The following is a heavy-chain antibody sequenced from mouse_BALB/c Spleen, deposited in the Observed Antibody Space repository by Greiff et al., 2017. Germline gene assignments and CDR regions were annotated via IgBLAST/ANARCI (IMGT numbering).Heavy chain of an antibody. CDR1: GFNIKDTY. J-gene: IGHJ4*01. CDR3: ARGDGYYGNYAMDY. D-gene: IGHD2-3*01. CDR2: IDPANGNT. Sequence: VQLKESGAELVKPGASVKLSCTASGFNIKDTYMHWVKQRPEQGLEWIGRIDPANGNTKYDPKFQGKATITADTSSNTAYLQLSSLTSEDTAVYYCARGDGYYGNYAMDYWGQGTSGTVSS. V-gene: IGHV14-3*02.